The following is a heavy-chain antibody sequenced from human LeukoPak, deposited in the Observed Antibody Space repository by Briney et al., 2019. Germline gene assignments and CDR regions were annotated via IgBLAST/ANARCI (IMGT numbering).Heavy chain of an antibody. CDR1: GFTFSDYY. Sequence: GGSLRLSCAASGFTFSDYYMSWIRQAPGKGLEWVSSISSSSSYIYYADSVKGRFTISRDNAKNSLYLQMNSLRAEDTAVYYCARWVVTAGYNWFDPWGQGTLVTVSS. V-gene: IGHV3-11*06. J-gene: IGHJ5*02. CDR2: ISSSSSYI. D-gene: IGHD2-21*02. CDR3: ARWVVTAGYNWFDP.